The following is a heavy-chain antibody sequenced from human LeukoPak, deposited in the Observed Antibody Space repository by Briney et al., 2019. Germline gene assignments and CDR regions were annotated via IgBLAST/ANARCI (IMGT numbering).Heavy chain of an antibody. J-gene: IGHJ4*02. Sequence: PGGSLRLSCAASGFTFSNYWMQWVRQAPGKGLVWVSRINSDGSSTSYADSVKGRFTISRDNAKNTLYLQMNSLRAEDTAVYYCARDSGYENVDFDYWGQGTLVTVSS. CDR3: ARDSGYENVDFDY. V-gene: IGHV3-74*01. CDR1: GFTFSNYW. D-gene: IGHD5-12*01. CDR2: INSDGSST.